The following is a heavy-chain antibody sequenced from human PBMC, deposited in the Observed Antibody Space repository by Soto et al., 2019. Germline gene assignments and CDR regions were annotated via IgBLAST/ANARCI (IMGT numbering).Heavy chain of an antibody. D-gene: IGHD3-10*01. CDR3: AREQNTYYYGSGSFNWFDP. V-gene: IGHV4-59*01. J-gene: IGHJ5*02. Sequence: SETLYLTCTVSGGSISSYYWSWIRQPPGKGLEWIGYIYYSGSTNYNPSLKSRVTISVDTSKNQFSLKLSSVTAADTAVYYCAREQNTYYYGSGSFNWFDPWGQGTLVTVSS. CDR1: GGSISSYY. CDR2: IYYSGST.